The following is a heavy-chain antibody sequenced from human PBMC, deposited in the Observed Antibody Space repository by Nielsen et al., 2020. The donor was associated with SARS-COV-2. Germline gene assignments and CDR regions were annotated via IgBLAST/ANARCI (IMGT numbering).Heavy chain of an antibody. CDR1: GGSFTAYY. V-gene: IGHV4-34*01. Sequence: SQTLSLTCPVSGGSFTAYYWSWIRQPPGKGLGWIGEINYSGDTNKNPSLRSRVTVSRDTSKNQFSLKLSSVTAADTAVYYCAGGFYDSRGYNLVYWGQGTLVTVSS. CDR3: AGGFYDSRGYNLVY. J-gene: IGHJ4*02. CDR2: INYSGDT. D-gene: IGHD3-22*01.